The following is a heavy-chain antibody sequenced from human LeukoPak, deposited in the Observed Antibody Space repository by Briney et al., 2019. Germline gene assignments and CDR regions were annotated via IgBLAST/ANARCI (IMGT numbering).Heavy chain of an antibody. J-gene: IGHJ4*02. CDR3: ARVEAALTTPFDY. Sequence: SETLSLTCAVYGGSFSGYYWSWIRQPPGKGLEWIGEINHSGSTNYNPSLKSRVTISVDTSKNQFSLKLGSVTAADTAVYYCARVEAALTTPFDYWGQGTLVTVSS. D-gene: IGHD6-13*01. V-gene: IGHV4-34*01. CDR1: GGSFSGYY. CDR2: INHSGST.